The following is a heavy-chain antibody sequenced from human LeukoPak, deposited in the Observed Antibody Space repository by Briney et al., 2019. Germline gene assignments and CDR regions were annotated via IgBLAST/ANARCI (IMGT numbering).Heavy chain of an antibody. Sequence: GGSLRLSCAASGFTFRSYAMQWVRRAPGKGRKGFSYITYNSGTIFYADSVKGRFTISRDNAKDSLYLQMSSLRDEDTAVYYCARDSGYSYADDYWGQGTLVTVSS. CDR1: GFTFRSYA. CDR3: ARDSGYSYADDY. D-gene: IGHD5-18*01. J-gene: IGHJ4*02. CDR2: ITYNSGTI. V-gene: IGHV3-48*02.